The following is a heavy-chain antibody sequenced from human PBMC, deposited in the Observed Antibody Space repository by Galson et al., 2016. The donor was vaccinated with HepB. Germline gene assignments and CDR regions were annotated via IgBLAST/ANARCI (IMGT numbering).Heavy chain of an antibody. Sequence: SLRLSCAASGFIFNNYEMNWVRQASGKGLEWVAYISVDSNTIYYADSVKGRFTVSRDDAERTVHLQMESLRAEDTAVYYCARDFDSWNGCPHVMDVWGQGTTVTVSS. J-gene: IGHJ6*02. CDR3: ARDFDSWNGCPHVMDV. D-gene: IGHD3-3*01. CDR2: ISVDSNTI. V-gene: IGHV3-48*03. CDR1: GFIFNNYE.